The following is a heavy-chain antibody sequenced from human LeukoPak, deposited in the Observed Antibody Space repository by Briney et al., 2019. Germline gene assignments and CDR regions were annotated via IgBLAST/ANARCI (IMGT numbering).Heavy chain of an antibody. D-gene: IGHD3-10*01. CDR3: AKEQGSGSSHDAFDI. Sequence: PGGSLRLSCAASGFTFDDYAMHWVRQAPGKGLEWVSGISWNSSSIGYADSVKGRCTISRDNAKNSLYLQMNSLRAEDMALYYCAKEQGSGSSHDAFDIWGQGTMVTVSS. J-gene: IGHJ3*02. CDR1: GFTFDDYA. V-gene: IGHV3-9*03. CDR2: ISWNSSSI.